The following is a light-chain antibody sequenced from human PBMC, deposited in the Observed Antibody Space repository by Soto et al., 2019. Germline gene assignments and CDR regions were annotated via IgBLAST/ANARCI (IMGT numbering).Light chain of an antibody. J-gene: IGKJ1*01. CDR3: QQYNSYPRT. CDR1: QSISSW. V-gene: IGKV1-5*03. CDR2: MSS. Sequence: DIQMTQSPSTLSASVGDRVTITCRASQSISSWLAWYQQKPGKAPQLLIYMSSNLESGVPSRFSGSGSGTEFTLTISSLQSDDFATYYCQQYNSYPRTFGQGTKVEIK.